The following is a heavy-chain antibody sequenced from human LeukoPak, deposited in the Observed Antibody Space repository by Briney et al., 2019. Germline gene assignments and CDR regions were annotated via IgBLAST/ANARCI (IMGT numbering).Heavy chain of an antibody. Sequence: PGGSLRLSCEASGFTFSSYTMNWVRQAPGKGLEWVSYISGSGGTTDYSDSVTGRFTISRDNAKNSLYLQMNSLRADDTAVYYCAREGSTSGFDFWGQGNLVTVSS. CDR2: ISGSGGTT. J-gene: IGHJ4*02. D-gene: IGHD2-2*01. CDR1: GFTFSSYT. CDR3: AREGSTSGFDF. V-gene: IGHV3-48*04.